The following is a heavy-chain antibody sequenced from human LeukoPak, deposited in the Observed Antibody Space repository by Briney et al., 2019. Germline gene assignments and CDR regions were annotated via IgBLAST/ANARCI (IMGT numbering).Heavy chain of an antibody. D-gene: IGHD3-10*01. CDR1: GFTVSSNY. V-gene: IGHV3-53*01. Sequence: PGGSLRLSCTASGFTVSSNYMSWVRQAPGKGLEWVSVIYSGGNTYYADSVRGRFTISRDNSKNTVFLQMNSLRADDTAVYYCASGTTPVQGVIFYYWGQGTLVTVSS. CDR3: ASGTTPVQGVIFYY. CDR2: IYSGGNT. J-gene: IGHJ4*02.